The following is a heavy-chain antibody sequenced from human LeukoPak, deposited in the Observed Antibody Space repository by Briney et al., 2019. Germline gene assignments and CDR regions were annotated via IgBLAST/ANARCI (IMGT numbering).Heavy chain of an antibody. V-gene: IGHV4-39*01. D-gene: IGHD3-9*01. Sequence: SETLSLTCTVSGGSISSSSYYWGWIRQPPGKGLEWIGSIYYSGSTYYNPSLKCRVTISVDTSKNQFSLKLSSVTAADTAVYYCARHTYGYDILTGYQNWFDPWGQGTLVTVSS. J-gene: IGHJ5*02. CDR2: IYYSGST. CDR1: GGSISSSSYY. CDR3: ARHTYGYDILTGYQNWFDP.